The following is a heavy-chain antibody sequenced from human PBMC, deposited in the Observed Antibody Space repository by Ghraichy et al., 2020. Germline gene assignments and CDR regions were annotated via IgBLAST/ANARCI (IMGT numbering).Heavy chain of an antibody. Sequence: GGSLRLSCAASGFTFSDYYMSWIRQAPGKGLEWVSYISSSGSTIYYADSVKGRFTISRDNAKNSLYLQMNSLRAEDTAVYYCARVNPASGPNVWFDPWGQGTLVTVSS. D-gene: IGHD3-3*01. CDR2: ISSSGSTI. V-gene: IGHV3-11*01. CDR1: GFTFSDYY. J-gene: IGHJ5*02. CDR3: ARVNPASGPNVWFDP.